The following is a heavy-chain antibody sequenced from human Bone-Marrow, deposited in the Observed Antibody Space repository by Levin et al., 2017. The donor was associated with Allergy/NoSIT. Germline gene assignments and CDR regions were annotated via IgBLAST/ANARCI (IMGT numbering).Heavy chain of an antibody. J-gene: IGHJ6*02. V-gene: IGHV1-18*01. CDR2: ISAYNGYT. CDR1: GYTCNTYG. Sequence: GESLKISCKASGYTCNTYGISWVRQAPGQGLEWMGWISAYNGYTDYAQLLQGRVTMTTDTSTSTAYLELRSLRSDDTAVYYCARDRIAPYNYQYGMDVWGQGTTVTVSS. CDR3: ARDRIAPYNYQYGMDV. D-gene: IGHD2-2*02.